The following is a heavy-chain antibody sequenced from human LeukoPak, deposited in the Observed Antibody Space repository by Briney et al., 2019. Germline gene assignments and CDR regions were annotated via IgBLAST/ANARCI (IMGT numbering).Heavy chain of an antibody. Sequence: PGGSLRLSCAASGFTFSSYAMSWVRQAPGKGLEWVSAISGSGGSTYYADSVKGRFTIARDNSKDTLYLQMNSLRAEDTAVYYCAKHYYGSGSGGDYWGQGTLVTVSS. CDR3: AKHYYGSGSGGDY. J-gene: IGHJ4*02. CDR1: GFTFSSYA. V-gene: IGHV3-23*01. CDR2: ISGSGGST. D-gene: IGHD3-10*01.